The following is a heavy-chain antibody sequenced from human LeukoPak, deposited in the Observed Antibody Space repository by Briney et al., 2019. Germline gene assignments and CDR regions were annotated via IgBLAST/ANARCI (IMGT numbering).Heavy chain of an antibody. V-gene: IGHV3-74*01. Sequence: PGGSLRLSCAASGFTFSSYWMHWVRQAPGKGLVWVSRINSDGSTTNYADSVKGRFTISRDNSKNTLYLQMNSLRAEDTAVYYCAKGLKYYYDSSPSPGMYWGQGTLVTVSS. CDR2: INSDGSTT. J-gene: IGHJ4*02. D-gene: IGHD3-22*01. CDR3: AKGLKYYYDSSPSPGMY. CDR1: GFTFSSYW.